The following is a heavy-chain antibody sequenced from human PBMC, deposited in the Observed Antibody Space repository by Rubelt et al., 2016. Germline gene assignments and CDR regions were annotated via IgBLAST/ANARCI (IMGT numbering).Heavy chain of an antibody. CDR1: GYTFITYG. V-gene: IGHV1-18*01. Sequence: QVQLVQSGAEVKKPGASVKVSCKASGYTFITYGIRWVRQAPGQGLEWLGWISTFNGNTKYAQKHQGRVTMTTDTATATAYMELTNLRSDDTAVYYCSRGLETINGYWGQGTLVTVSS. D-gene: IGHD5-24*01. J-gene: IGHJ4*02. CDR2: ISTFNGNT. CDR3: SRGLETINGY.